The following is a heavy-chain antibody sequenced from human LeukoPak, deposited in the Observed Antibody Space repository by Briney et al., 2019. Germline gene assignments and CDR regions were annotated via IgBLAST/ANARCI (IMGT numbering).Heavy chain of an antibody. CDR3: ARDPFGYCSSTSCHGYFDY. V-gene: IGHV5-51*01. CDR1: GYSFTSYW. J-gene: IGHJ4*02. CDR2: IYPGDSDT. D-gene: IGHD2-2*01. Sequence: GESLKISCKASGYSFTSYWIGWVRQMPGKGLEWMGIIYPGDSDTRYSPSFQGQVTISADKSISTAYLQWTSLKASDTAMYYCARDPFGYCSSTSCHGYFDYWGQGTLVTVSS.